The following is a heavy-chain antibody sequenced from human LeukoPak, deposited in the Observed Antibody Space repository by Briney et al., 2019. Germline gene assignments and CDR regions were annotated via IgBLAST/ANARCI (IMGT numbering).Heavy chain of an antibody. Sequence: VASVKVSCKTSGYTFTGYYIHWVRQAPGQGLEWMGWINPNSGATNYAQNCQGRVTMTRDTSISTAYMELSSLRSEDTAVYYCARGYRDSSGWYKTSFFDYWGQGTLVTVSS. CDR2: INPNSGAT. CDR1: GYTFTGYY. D-gene: IGHD6-19*01. V-gene: IGHV1-2*02. CDR3: ARGYRDSSGWYKTSFFDY. J-gene: IGHJ4*02.